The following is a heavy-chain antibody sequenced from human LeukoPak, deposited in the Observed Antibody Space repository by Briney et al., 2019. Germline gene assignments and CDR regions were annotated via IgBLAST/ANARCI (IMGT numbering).Heavy chain of an antibody. CDR2: ISYDGSNK. V-gene: IGHV3-30*18. CDR1: GSTFSSYG. D-gene: IGHD4-17*01. CDR3: AKDPSSTVTTGPYAFDI. J-gene: IGHJ3*02. Sequence: GGSLRLSCAASGSTFSSYGMHWVRQAPGKGLEWVAVISYDGSNKYYADSVKGRFTISRDNSKNTLYLQMNSLRAEDTAVYYCAKDPSSTVTTGPYAFDIWGQGTMVTVSS.